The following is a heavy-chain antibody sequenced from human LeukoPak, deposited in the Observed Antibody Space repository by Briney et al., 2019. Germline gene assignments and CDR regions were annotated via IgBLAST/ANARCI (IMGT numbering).Heavy chain of an antibody. CDR2: IYSGGSA. J-gene: IGHJ5*02. Sequence: GGSLTLSCAGSGGSASSDHMDWIRQAPGKGLEWVSVIYSGGSAYYADSVKGRFTISRDISKNTLYLQVNSLRGEDPAVYYCTGFPITTSPVSTLGQGTLVTVSS. D-gene: IGHD3-22*01. CDR1: GGSASSDH. V-gene: IGHV3-53*05. CDR3: TGFPITTSPVST.